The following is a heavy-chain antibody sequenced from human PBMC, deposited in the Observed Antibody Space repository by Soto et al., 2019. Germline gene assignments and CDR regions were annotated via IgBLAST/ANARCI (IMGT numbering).Heavy chain of an antibody. CDR3: ARGAGLLRFFPHYYYGMDV. D-gene: IGHD3-3*01. CDR1: VGSLSFYY. V-gene: IGHV4-34*01. CDR2: INHSGST. Sequence: SETLSLTCAVYVGSLSFYYLSWIRQPPVKGLEWIGEINHSGSTNYNPSLKSRVTISVYTSKNQFSLKLSSVTAADTAVYYCARGAGLLRFFPHYYYGMDVWGQGTTVTV. J-gene: IGHJ6*02.